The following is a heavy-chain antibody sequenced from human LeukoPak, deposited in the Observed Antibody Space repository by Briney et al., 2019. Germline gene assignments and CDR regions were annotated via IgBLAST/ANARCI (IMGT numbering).Heavy chain of an antibody. Sequence: GGSLRLSCAASGFTFSSYSMNWVRQAPGKGLEWFSYISSSSSTIYYADSVKGRFTISRDNAKNSLYLQMNSLRAEDTAVYYGARGWQNGGFDYWGQGTLVTVSS. CDR2: ISSSSSTI. V-gene: IGHV3-48*04. J-gene: IGHJ4*02. CDR1: GFTFSSYS. D-gene: IGHD3-16*01. CDR3: ARGWQNGGFDY.